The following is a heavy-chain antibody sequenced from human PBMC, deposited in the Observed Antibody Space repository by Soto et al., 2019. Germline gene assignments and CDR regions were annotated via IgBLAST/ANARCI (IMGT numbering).Heavy chain of an antibody. Sequence: LRLSCAASGFTFSSYAMSWVRQAPGKGLEWVSAISGSGGSTYYADSVKGRFTISRDNSKNTLYLQMNSLRAEDTAVYYCATRDPDSSGYYYGYWGQGTLVTVSS. CDR1: GFTFSSYA. CDR3: ATRDPDSSGYYYGY. D-gene: IGHD3-22*01. V-gene: IGHV3-23*01. J-gene: IGHJ4*02. CDR2: ISGSGGST.